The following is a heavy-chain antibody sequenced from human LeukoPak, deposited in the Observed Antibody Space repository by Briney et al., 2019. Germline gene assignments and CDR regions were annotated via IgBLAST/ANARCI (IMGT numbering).Heavy chain of an antibody. CDR1: GFTFGDYA. D-gene: IGHD6-19*01. CDR2: IRSKAYGGTT. J-gene: IGHJ4*02. Sequence: PPGGSLRLSCTASGFTFGDYAMSWVRQAPGKGLEWVGFIRSKAYGGTTEYAASVKGRFTISRDDSKSIAYLQMNSLKTEDTAVYYCARRGSGWYWDYWGQGTLVTVSS. V-gene: IGHV3-49*04. CDR3: ARRGSGWYWDY.